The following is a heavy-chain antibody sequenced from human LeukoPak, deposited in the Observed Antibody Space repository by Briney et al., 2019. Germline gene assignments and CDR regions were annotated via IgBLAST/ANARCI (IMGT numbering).Heavy chain of an antibody. CDR1: GFTFGSFW. V-gene: IGHV3-74*01. Sequence: GGSLRLSCAASGFTFGSFWMYWVRQAPGKGPMWVSRINSDGSSTTYADSVRGRFTFSRDSAKNTLYLQMNSLRAEDTAVYYCARGRGTAGYFDQWGQGTLVTVSS. D-gene: IGHD6-13*01. J-gene: IGHJ4*02. CDR3: ARGRGTAGYFDQ. CDR2: INSDGSST.